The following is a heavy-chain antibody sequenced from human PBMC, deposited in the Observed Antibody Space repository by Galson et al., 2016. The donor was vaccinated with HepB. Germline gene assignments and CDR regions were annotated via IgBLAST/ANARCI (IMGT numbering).Heavy chain of an antibody. V-gene: IGHV5-51*01. Sequence: QSGAEVKKPGESLQISCKGSGFNFTTYWIGWVRQMPGKGLEWMGIIFPGDSDTRYNPSFEGRVTISADTSTSTAYLQWGSLKTSDTAIYFCARHLPGRYTCASPFGDWGQGTVVTVSS. CDR1: GFNFTTYW. D-gene: IGHD2-2*02. CDR3: ARHLPGRYTCASPFGD. CDR2: IFPGDSDT. J-gene: IGHJ4*02.